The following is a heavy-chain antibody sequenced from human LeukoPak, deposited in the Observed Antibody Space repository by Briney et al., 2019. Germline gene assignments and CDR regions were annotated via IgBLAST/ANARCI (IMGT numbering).Heavy chain of an antibody. D-gene: IGHD3-22*01. CDR1: GFTFSSYA. J-gene: IGHJ4*02. CDR2: ILYDGSNK. Sequence: PGGSLRLSCAASGFTFSSYAMHWVRQAPGKGLEWVAVILYDGSNKYYADSVKGRFTISRDNAKNSLYLQMNSLRAEDTALYYCARVSSGYYYFDYWGQGTLVTVSS. CDR3: ARVSSGYYYFDY. V-gene: IGHV3-30*04.